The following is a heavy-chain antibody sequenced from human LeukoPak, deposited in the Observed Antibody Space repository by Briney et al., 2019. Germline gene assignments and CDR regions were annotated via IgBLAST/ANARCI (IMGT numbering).Heavy chain of an antibody. J-gene: IGHJ3*02. V-gene: IGHV3-23*01. CDR1: GFTFSSYA. CDR3: AKVRDLRYFDWLFDAFDI. D-gene: IGHD3-9*01. Sequence: GGSLRLSCAASGFTFSSYAMSWVRQAPGKGLEWVSAISGSGGSTYYADSVKGRFTISRDNSKNTLYLQMNGLRAEDTAVYYCAKVRDLRYFDWLFDAFDIWGQGTMVTVSS. CDR2: ISGSGGST.